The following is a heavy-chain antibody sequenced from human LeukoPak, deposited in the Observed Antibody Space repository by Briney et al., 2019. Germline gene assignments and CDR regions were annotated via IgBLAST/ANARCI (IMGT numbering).Heavy chain of an antibody. J-gene: IGHJ6*02. V-gene: IGHV3-30-3*01. Sequence: PGRSLRLSCAASGFTFSSYAMHWVRQAPGKGLEWVAVISYDGSNKYYADSVKGRFTISRDNSKNTLYLQMNSLRAEDTAVYYCARVAGQYYYYGMDVWGQGTTVTVSS. CDR2: ISYDGSNK. CDR3: ARVAGQYYYYGMDV. CDR1: GFTFSSYA. D-gene: IGHD6-19*01.